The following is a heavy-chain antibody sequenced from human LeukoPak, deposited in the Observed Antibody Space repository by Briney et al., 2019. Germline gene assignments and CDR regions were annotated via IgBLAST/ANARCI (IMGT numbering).Heavy chain of an antibody. J-gene: IGHJ5*02. CDR3: ARDLGGWELLNWFDP. CDR2: INPNSGGT. CDR1: GYTFTGYY. D-gene: IGHD1-26*01. Sequence: ASVKVSCQASGYTFTGYYMHWVRQAPGQGLEWMGRINPNSGGTNYAQKFQGRVTMTRDTSISTAYMELSRLRSDDTAVYYCARDLGGWELLNWFDPWGQGTLVTVSS. V-gene: IGHV1-2*06.